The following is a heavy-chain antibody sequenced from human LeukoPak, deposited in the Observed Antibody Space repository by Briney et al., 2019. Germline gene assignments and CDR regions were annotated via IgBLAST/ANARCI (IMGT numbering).Heavy chain of an antibody. V-gene: IGHV3-30*04. CDR2: TTFDGRNN. CDR1: GFTFRLFA. Sequence: GRSLRLSCAASGFTFRLFAMHWVRQSPGKALEWVAVTTFDGRNNYYADSVKGRFTISRDNSKKTLYLQMESLRAEDTAVYYCGRDFSKVDTVPPAWGQGTLVIVSS. CDR3: GRDFSKVDTVPPA. D-gene: IGHD5-18*01. J-gene: IGHJ1*01.